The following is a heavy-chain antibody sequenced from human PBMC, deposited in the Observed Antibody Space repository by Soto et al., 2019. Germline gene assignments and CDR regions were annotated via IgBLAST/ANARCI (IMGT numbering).Heavy chain of an antibody. V-gene: IGHV3-48*01. J-gene: IGHJ4*02. CDR1: GFTFSSYS. D-gene: IGHD2-15*01. CDR3: ARDLGGVIVVVVAAVDY. Sequence: EVQLVESGGGLVQPGGSLRLSCAASGFTFSSYSMNWVRQAPGKGLEWVSYISSSSSTIYYADSVKGRFTISRDNAKDSLYLQMNSLRAEDTAVYYCARDLGGVIVVVVAAVDYWGQGTLVTVSS. CDR2: ISSSSSTI.